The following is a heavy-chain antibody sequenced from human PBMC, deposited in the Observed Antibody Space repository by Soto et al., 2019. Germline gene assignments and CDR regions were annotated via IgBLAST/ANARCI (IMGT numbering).Heavy chain of an antibody. CDR1: GASIISTTKY. V-gene: IGHV4-39*01. Sequence: SETLSLTCTVSGASIISTTKYWGRIRQPPGRGLEWIGTISSIGSTYYNPSLEGRVTISVDTSKNQFSLKVTSVTAADTGLYYCARQDHGDYEFFFDYWGQGTLITGSS. J-gene: IGHJ4*02. CDR2: ISSIGST. D-gene: IGHD4-17*01. CDR3: ARQDHGDYEFFFDY.